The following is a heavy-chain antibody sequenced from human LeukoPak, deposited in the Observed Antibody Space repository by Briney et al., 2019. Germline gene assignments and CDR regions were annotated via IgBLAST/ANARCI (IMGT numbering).Heavy chain of an antibody. J-gene: IGHJ6*02. D-gene: IGHD3-10*01. CDR3: ARDSVAFGAGLGYGMDV. CDR1: GGTFSSYA. Sequence: GASVKVSCKASGGTFSSYAISWVRQAPGQRLEWMGRIIPILGIANYAQKFQGRVTITADKSTSTAYMELSSLRSEDTAVYYCARDSVAFGAGLGYGMDVWGQGTTVTVSS. V-gene: IGHV1-69*04. CDR2: IIPILGIA.